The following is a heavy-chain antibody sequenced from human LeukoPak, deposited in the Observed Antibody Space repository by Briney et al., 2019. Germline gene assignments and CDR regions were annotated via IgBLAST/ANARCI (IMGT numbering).Heavy chain of an antibody. CDR2: ISYDGSDQ. Sequence: YPGRSLRLFCAASGFTFTTYAIHWLRQAPGKGREWLACISYDGSDQCYADSVKGRFTISRDDPKNTVFLQMNSLRLEDTATYYCARPHSGTHGTFHIWGQGTVVTVSS. J-gene: IGHJ3*02. CDR1: GFTFTTYA. V-gene: IGHV3-30*01. D-gene: IGHD1-26*01. CDR3: ARPHSGTHGTFHI.